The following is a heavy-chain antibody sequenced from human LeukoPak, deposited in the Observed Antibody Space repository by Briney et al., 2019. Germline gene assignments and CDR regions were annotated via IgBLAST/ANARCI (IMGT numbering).Heavy chain of an antibody. V-gene: IGHV1-69*13. Sequence: ASVKVSCKASGGTFSSYAISWVRQAPGQGLEWMGGIIPIFGTANYAQKFQGRVTITADESTSTAYMELSSLRSEDTAVYYCATSDSGAFDIWGQGTMVTVSS. CDR3: ATSDSGAFDI. D-gene: IGHD3-3*01. CDR1: GGTFSSYA. CDR2: IIPIFGTA. J-gene: IGHJ3*02.